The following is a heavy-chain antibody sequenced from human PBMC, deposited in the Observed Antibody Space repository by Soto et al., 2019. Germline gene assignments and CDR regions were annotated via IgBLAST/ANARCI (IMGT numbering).Heavy chain of an antibody. D-gene: IGHD4-17*01. J-gene: IGHJ6*03. Sequence: SGPALVNHTQTLTLTCTFSVFSLTTIGVGVGWIRQPPGKALEWLALIHWDDDKRYSPSLKSRLTITKDTSNNQVVLTMTNVDPVDTATYYCAHSVYGDYDYYYYMDVWGKGTTVTVSS. CDR3: AHSVYGDYDYYYYMDV. V-gene: IGHV2-5*02. CDR2: IHWDDDK. CDR1: VFSLTTIGVG.